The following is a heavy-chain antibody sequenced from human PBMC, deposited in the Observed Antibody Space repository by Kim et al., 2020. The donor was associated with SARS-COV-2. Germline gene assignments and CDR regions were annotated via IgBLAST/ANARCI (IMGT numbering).Heavy chain of an antibody. D-gene: IGHD3-22*01. V-gene: IGHV1-8*01. CDR3: TRSMGRGSDYYAY. CDR2: MNPNSGNT. CDR1: GYTFTSHD. Sequence: ASVKVSCKASGYTFTSHDINWVRQATGQGLEWMGWMNPNSGNTGYAQKFQGRVTMTRNTSITTAYMELSSLTSDDTAVYYCTRSMGRGSDYYAYWGLGTLVTVSS. J-gene: IGHJ4*02.